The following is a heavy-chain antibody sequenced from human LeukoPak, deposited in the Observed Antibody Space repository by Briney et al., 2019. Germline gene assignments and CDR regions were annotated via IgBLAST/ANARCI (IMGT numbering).Heavy chain of an antibody. CDR1: GGSLSSSNYY. D-gene: IGHD1-26*01. Sequence: SETLSLTCTVSGGSLSSSNYYWDWVRQPPCQGLDWIGSIHYSGSTYYNPSLRSRVTISVDTSKNQFSLKMSSVTAADTAVYYCANATGRGTVDPGTSGYITFWGQGTLVTVSS. CDR2: IHYSGST. J-gene: IGHJ4*02. CDR3: ANATGRGTVDPGTSGYITF. V-gene: IGHV4-39*01.